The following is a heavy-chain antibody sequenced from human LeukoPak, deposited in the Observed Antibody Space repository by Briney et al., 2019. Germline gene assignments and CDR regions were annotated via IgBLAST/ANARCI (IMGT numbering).Heavy chain of an antibody. J-gene: IGHJ5*02. Sequence: SETLSLTCTVSGGSISSSSYDWGWIRQPPGKGLEWIGSMYYSGSTYYNPSLKNRVTISIDTSKNQLSLKLNSVTAADTAVYYCASPGGRLNWFDLWGQGILVTVSS. CDR1: GGSISSSSYD. V-gene: IGHV4-39*07. CDR3: ASPGGRLNWFDL. D-gene: IGHD2-15*01. CDR2: MYYSGST.